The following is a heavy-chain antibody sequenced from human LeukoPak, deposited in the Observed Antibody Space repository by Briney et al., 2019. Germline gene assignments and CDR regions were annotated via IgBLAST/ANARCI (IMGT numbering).Heavy chain of an antibody. CDR3: AKAGRTAWFDP. CDR1: GFTFSTYG. Sequence: GGSLRLSCVASGFTFSTYGMHWVRQAPDKGLEWVAVISYDGSKKYYADSVKGRVTISRDNSKKMVYLQMNSLRVEDTASYYCAKAGRTAWFDPWGQGTLVTVSS. V-gene: IGHV3-30*18. D-gene: IGHD1-1*01. J-gene: IGHJ5*02. CDR2: ISYDGSKK.